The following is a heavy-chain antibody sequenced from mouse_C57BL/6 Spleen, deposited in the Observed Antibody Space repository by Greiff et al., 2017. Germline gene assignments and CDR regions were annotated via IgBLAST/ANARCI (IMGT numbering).Heavy chain of an antibody. D-gene: IGHD2-1*01. J-gene: IGHJ2*01. V-gene: IGHV1-26*01. CDR2: INPNNGGT. CDR3: ARDGNYGGTFDY. Sequence: EVQLQQSGPELVKPGASVKISCKASGYTFTDYYMNWVKQSHGKSLEWIGDINPNNGGTSYNQKFKGKATLTVDKSSSTAYMELRSLTSEDSAVYYCARDGNYGGTFDYWGQGTTLTVSS. CDR1: GYTFTDYY.